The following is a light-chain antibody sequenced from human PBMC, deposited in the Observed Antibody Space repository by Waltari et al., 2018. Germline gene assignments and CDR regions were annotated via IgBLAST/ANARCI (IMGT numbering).Light chain of an antibody. J-gene: IGLJ1*01. Sequence: QSALTQPASLSGSPGQSITLSCTGPSRAVGNYNYVSWYQHHPGKGPKVIIYEVSNRPAGISSRFSGSKSGNTASLTISGLQADDEADYYCASYTTSDTIVFGTGTGVTVL. CDR3: ASYTTSDTIV. CDR1: SRAVGNYNY. V-gene: IGLV2-14*01. CDR2: EVS.